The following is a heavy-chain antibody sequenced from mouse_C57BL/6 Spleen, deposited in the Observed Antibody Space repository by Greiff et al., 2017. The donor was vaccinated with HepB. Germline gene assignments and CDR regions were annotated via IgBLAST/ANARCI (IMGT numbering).Heavy chain of an antibody. CDR3: AREDGVTTGFAY. V-gene: IGHV1-4*01. D-gene: IGHD2-2*01. J-gene: IGHJ3*01. CDR2: INPSSGYT. Sequence: VQLQQSGAELARPGASVKMSCKASGYTFTSYTMHWVKQRPGQGLEWIGYINPSSGYTKYNQKFKDKATLTADKSSSTAYMQLSSLTSEDSAVYYCAREDGVTTGFAYWGQGTLVTVSA. CDR1: GYTFTSYT.